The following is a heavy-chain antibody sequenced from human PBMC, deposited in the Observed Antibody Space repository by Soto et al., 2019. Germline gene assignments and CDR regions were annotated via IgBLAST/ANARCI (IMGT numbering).Heavy chain of an antibody. CDR2: IKYSGTT. J-gene: IGHJ4*02. D-gene: IGHD2-21*02. CDR1: GGSISSSNYY. CDR3: AKRYSVTGGYDF. V-gene: IGHV4-39*01. Sequence: QLQLQESGPGLVKPSETLSLTCTVSGGSISSSNYYWTWIRQPPGKGLEWIGSIKYSGTTYYSPSLKSRVTISVDTSKNQFSLRLSSVTAADTAVYYCAKRYSVTGGYDFWGQGSLVTVSS.